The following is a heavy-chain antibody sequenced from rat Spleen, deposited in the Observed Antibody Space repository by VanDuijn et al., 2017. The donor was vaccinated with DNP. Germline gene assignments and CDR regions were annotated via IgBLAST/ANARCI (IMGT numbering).Heavy chain of an antibody. V-gene: IGHV5-27*01. Sequence: EVQLVESGGGLVQPGRSLKLSCAASGFTFSHYYMAWVRQAPTKGLEWVAYISSGGGSTYYRDSVKGRFTISRDNAKSTLYLQMNSLRSEDTATYYCTRDYYDGTYYYDYYGMDAWGQGASVTVSS. CDR2: ISSGGGST. CDR3: TRDYYDGTYYYDYYGMDA. CDR1: GFTFSHYY. D-gene: IGHD1-12*02. J-gene: IGHJ4*01.